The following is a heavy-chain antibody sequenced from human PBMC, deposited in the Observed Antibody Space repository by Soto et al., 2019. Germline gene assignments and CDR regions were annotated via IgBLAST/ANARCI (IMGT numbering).Heavy chain of an antibody. Sequence: SETLSLTCTVSGGSISGYYWSWIRQPPGKVLHFIGYIYYSGSTDYNPSLKSRVTISVDTSKNQFSLKLSSVTAADTAVYYCARVEGGSYGAFDIWGQGTMVTVSS. V-gene: IGHV4-59*01. D-gene: IGHD1-26*01. CDR2: IYYSGST. J-gene: IGHJ3*02. CDR1: GGSISGYY. CDR3: ARVEGGSYGAFDI.